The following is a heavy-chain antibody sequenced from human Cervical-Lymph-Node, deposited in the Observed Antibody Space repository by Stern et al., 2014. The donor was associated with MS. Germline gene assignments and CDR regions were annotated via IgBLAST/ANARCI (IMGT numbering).Heavy chain of an antibody. CDR2: VYYSGAT. CDR1: GDSISSYTHY. CDR3: AKHACTGAACPFDL. J-gene: IGHJ4*02. Sequence: QLQLQESGPGLVKPSETLSLTCAVSGDSISSYTHYWAWIRQPPGKGLEWIGSVYYSGATSYNPSLQSPVTISVDTSKNHFSLGLNSVTAADTAVYYCAKHACTGAACPFDLWGQGTLVTVSS. V-gene: IGHV4-39*01. D-gene: IGHD2-8*02.